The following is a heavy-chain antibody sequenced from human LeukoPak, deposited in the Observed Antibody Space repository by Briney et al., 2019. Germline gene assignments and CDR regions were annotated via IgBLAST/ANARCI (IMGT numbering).Heavy chain of an antibody. CDR2: INHSGST. D-gene: IGHD4-17*01. J-gene: IGHJ4*02. Sequence: SETLSLTCAVYGGSFSDYDWSWIRQPPGKGLEWIGEINHSGSTNYNPSLKSRVTISVDTSKNQFSLKLSSVTAADTAVYYCASMDDSYGDSTFDYWGQGTLVTVSS. CDR1: GGSFSDYD. CDR3: ASMDDSYGDSTFDY. V-gene: IGHV4-34*01.